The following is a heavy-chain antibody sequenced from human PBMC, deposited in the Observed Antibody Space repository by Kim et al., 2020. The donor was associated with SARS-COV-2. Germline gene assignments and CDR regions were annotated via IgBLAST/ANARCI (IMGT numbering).Heavy chain of an antibody. CDR3: ARDRKQGLVLGSYYGMDV. J-gene: IGHJ6*02. D-gene: IGHD6-19*01. Sequence: VKGQFTISRDNSKNALYLQMNSLRAEDTAVYYCARDRKQGLVLGSYYGMDVWGQGTTVTVSS. V-gene: IGHV3-30*07.